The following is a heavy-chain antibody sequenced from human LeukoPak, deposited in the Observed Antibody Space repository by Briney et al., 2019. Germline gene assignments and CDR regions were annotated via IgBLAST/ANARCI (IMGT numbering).Heavy chain of an antibody. J-gene: IGHJ4*02. V-gene: IGHV4-61*05. CDR3: ARIFDS. CDR1: GDSITTSDYY. Sequence: SETLSLTCTVSGDSITTSDYYWGWLRQSPEKGLEWIGDIFYTGKTNYNPSLKSRVTISLHTSRVRFSLRLTSVTAADTAVYYCARIFDSWGQGTLVSVSS. CDR2: IFYTGKT.